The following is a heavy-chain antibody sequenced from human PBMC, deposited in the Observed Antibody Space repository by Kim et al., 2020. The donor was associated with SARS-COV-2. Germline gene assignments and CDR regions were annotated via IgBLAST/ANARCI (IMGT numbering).Heavy chain of an antibody. CDR1: GFTFSNYW. J-gene: IGHJ4*02. CDR3: ARAQSFYDSSGYYQRDC. V-gene: IGHV3-74*03. CDR2: ISGDGTAT. Sequence: GGSLRLSCAASGFTFSNYWMHWVRQAPGKGLVWVSRISGDGTATTYADSVKGRFTISRDNAKNTLYLQMNSLRAEDTAVYYCARAQSFYDSSGYYQRDCWGQGTLVTVSS. D-gene: IGHD3-22*01.